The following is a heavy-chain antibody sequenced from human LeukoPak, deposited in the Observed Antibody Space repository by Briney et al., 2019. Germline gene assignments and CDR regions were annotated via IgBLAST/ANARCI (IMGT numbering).Heavy chain of an antibody. CDR1: GYSISSGYY. J-gene: IGHJ6*03. V-gene: IGHV4-38-2*02. Sequence: PSETLSLTCTVSGYSISSGYYWGWIRQPPGKGLEWIGTIYHSGRTYYNPSLKSRVTMSVDTSKNQFSLNLSSVTAADTAVYYCSRGLAAVTYYYYYYMDVWGKGTTVTVSS. CDR2: IYHSGRT. CDR3: SRGLAAVTYYYYYYMDV. D-gene: IGHD6-25*01.